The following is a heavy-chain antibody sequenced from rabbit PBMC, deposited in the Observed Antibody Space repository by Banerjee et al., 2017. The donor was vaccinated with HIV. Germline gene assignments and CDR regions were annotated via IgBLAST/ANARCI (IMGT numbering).Heavy chain of an antibody. CDR2: IYIGDGST. CDR1: GFTLSSRYW. CDR3: ARDRADDGYNFNL. J-gene: IGHJ4*01. V-gene: IGHV1S45*01. Sequence: QEQLVESGGGLVQPEGSLKLSCKASGFTLSSRYWMCWVRQAPGKGLEWIGCIYIGDGSTYYASWAKGRFTISKASSTTVTLQMTSLTAADTATYFCARDRADDGYNFNLWGPGTLVTVS. D-gene: IGHD6-1*01.